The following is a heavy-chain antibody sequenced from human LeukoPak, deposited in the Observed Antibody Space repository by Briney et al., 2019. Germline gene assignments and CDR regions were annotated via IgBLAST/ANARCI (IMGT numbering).Heavy chain of an antibody. Sequence: GASVKVSCKASGYTFTNYDINWVRQATGQGLEWMGWVNPNSGYTGYAQKFQGRITITTDTSISTAYMELSSLRSKDTAVYYCARVGFWSAYQPRGSRKYYFDYWSQGTLVTVSS. D-gene: IGHD3-3*01. J-gene: IGHJ4*02. V-gene: IGHV1-8*03. CDR1: GYTFTNYD. CDR3: ARVGFWSAYQPRGSRKYYFDY. CDR2: VNPNSGYT.